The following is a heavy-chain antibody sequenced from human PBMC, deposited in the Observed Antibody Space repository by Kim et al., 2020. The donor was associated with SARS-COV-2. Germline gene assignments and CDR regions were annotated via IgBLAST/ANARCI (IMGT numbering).Heavy chain of an antibody. V-gene: IGHV3-21*01. Sequence: YADSVKGRFTISRDNAKNSLYLQMNSLRAEDTAVYYCARARRITMVLVDIWGQGTMVTVSS. CDR3: ARARRITMVLVDI. J-gene: IGHJ3*02. D-gene: IGHD3-10*01.